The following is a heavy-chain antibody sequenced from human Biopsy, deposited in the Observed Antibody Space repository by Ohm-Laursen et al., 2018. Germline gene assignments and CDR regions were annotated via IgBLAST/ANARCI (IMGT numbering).Heavy chain of an antibody. V-gene: IGHV4-4*07. Sequence: PSDTLSLTCTVSGGSISGSSWSWIRQPAGKGLEWIGQIYTSGITNYNPSLKSRVTMSVNTSKNKFSLRVSSVTAADTAVYYCARDRDRRGWFDPWGQGTLVTVSS. CDR2: IYTSGIT. CDR1: GGSISGSS. D-gene: IGHD1-14*01. CDR3: ARDRDRRGWFDP. J-gene: IGHJ5*02.